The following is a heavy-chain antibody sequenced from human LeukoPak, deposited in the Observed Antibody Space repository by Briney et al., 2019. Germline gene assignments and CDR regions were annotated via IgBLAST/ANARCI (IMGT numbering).Heavy chain of an antibody. CDR3: AKAGGYSGSYYGSY. Sequence: GGSLRLSCAASGFTFSNYGMSWVRQAPGKGLEWVSAISRSGGSTYYADSVKGRFTISRDNSKNTLYLQVNSLRAEDTAVYYCAKAGGYSGSYYGSYWGQGTLVTVSS. CDR1: GFTFSNYG. J-gene: IGHJ4*02. CDR2: ISRSGGST. D-gene: IGHD1-26*01. V-gene: IGHV3-23*01.